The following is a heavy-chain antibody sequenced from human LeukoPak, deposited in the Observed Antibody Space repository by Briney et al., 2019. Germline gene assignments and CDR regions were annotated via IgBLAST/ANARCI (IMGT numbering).Heavy chain of an antibody. CDR2: INHSGST. CDR3: ARIRSSSSFHYYYYMDV. V-gene: IGHV4-34*01. Sequence: PSETLSLTCAVYGGSFSGYYRSWISQPPGKGLEWIGEINHSGSTNYNPSLKRRVPISVDPSNNQFSLKLSSVTAAHTAVYYCARIRSSSSFHYYYYMDVWLKGTALSVS. J-gene: IGHJ6*03. D-gene: IGHD2-2*01. CDR1: GGSFSGYY.